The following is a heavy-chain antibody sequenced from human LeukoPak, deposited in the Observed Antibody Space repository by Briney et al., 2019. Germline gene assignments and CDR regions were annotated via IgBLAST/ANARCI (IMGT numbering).Heavy chain of an antibody. D-gene: IGHD3-22*01. J-gene: IGHJ4*02. CDR2: IYYSGST. CDR1: GGSISSGGYY. Sequence: SETLSLTCTVSGGSISSGGYYWSWIRQHPGKGLEWLGYIYYSGSTYYNPSLKSRVTISVDTSKNQFSLKLSSVTAADTAVYYCARSKPDSSGYRVFDYWGQGTLVTVSS. V-gene: IGHV4-31*03. CDR3: ARSKPDSSGYRVFDY.